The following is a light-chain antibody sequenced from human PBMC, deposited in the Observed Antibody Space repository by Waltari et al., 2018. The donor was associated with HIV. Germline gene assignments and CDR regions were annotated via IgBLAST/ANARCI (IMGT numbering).Light chain of an antibody. Sequence: QSALTQPASVSGSLRQSITISCTGASTKVGCYSFVSWYQNRPGPPPTLIIYDDSTRTLVISTRFSCSKSGNTASLTISGRQSEDEADYYCCSYGGDDTLVFGGGTKVTAL. CDR1: STKVGCYSF. V-gene: IGLV2-23*01. J-gene: IGLJ3*02. CDR3: CSYGGDDTLV. CDR2: DDS.